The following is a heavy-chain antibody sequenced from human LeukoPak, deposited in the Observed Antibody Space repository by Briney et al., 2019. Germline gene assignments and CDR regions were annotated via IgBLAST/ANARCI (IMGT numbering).Heavy chain of an antibody. D-gene: IGHD2-15*01. CDR1: GGSISSGGYS. CDR3: AREGGGPANAFDI. J-gene: IGHJ3*02. V-gene: IGHV4-30-2*01. Sequence: PSETLSLTCAVSGGSISSGGYSWSWIRQPPGKGLEWIGYIYHSGSTYYNPSLKSRVTISVDRSKNQFSLKLSSVTAADTAVYYCAREGGGPANAFDIWGQGTMVTVSS. CDR2: IYHSGST.